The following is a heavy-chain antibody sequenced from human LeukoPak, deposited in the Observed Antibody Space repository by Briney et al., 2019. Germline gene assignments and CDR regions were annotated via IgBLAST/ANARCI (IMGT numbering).Heavy chain of an antibody. D-gene: IGHD6-19*01. J-gene: IGHJ4*02. V-gene: IGHV1-69*06. Sequence: SVKVSCKASGYSFTTFAMNWVRQAPGQGLEWMGGIIPIFGTANYAQKFQGRVTITADKSTSTAYMELSSLRSEDTAVYYCARDGSSGWYGTGYDYWGQGTLVTVSS. CDR2: IIPIFGTA. CDR3: ARDGSSGWYGTGYDY. CDR1: GYSFTTFA.